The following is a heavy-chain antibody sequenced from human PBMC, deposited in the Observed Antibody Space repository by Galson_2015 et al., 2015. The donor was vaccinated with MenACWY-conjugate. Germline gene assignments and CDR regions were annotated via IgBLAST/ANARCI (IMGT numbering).Heavy chain of an antibody. CDR2: ISGGGGST. V-gene: IGHV3-23*01. CDR1: GFTFSNYA. CDR3: AKDRLSMLGKYAFDI. J-gene: IGHJ3*02. D-gene: IGHD3-10*02. Sequence: SLRLSCAASGFTFSNYALSWVRQAPGKGLEWVSLISGGGGSTYYADSVKGRFTVSRDNSKNTLYLQMNSLRAEDTAVYYCAKDRLSMLGKYAFDIWGQGTVVTVSS.